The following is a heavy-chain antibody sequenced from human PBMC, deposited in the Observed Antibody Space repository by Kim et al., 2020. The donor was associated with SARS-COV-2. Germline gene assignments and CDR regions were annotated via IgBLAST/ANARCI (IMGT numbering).Heavy chain of an antibody. V-gene: IGHV3-9*01. D-gene: IGHD3-10*01. Sequence: ADAVKGRFTISRDDAKISRSLQMNSLRAEDTAVYYCVKGSESYYKAGAYDIWGRGTMVTVST. J-gene: IGHJ3*02. CDR3: VKGSESYYKAGAYDI.